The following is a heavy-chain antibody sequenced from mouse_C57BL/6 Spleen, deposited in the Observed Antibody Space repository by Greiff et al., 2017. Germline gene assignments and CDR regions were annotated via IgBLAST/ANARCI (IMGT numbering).Heavy chain of an antibody. D-gene: IGHD3-2*02. CDR2: INPNNGGT. V-gene: IGHV1-26*01. CDR1: GYTFTDYY. J-gene: IGHJ2*01. CDR3: ARGAQATYSFDY. Sequence: EVQLQQSGPELVKPGASVKISCKASGYTFTDYYMNWVKQSPGKSLEWIGDINPNNGGTSYNQKFKGKATLTVDKSSSAAYMELRSLTSEDSAVXYCARGAQATYSFDYWGQGTTLTVSS.